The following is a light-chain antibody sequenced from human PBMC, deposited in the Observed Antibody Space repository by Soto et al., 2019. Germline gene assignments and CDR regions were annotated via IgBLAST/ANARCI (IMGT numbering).Light chain of an antibody. CDR3: CSYAGSYTFV. CDR1: SSDVGGYNY. Sequence: QSALTQPRSVSGSPGQSVTLSCTGTSSDVGGYNYVSWYQQHPGKAPKLMIYDVSTRPSGVPDRFSGSKSGNTASLTISGLQAEDEADYYCCSYAGSYTFVFGTGTKLTVL. CDR2: DVS. J-gene: IGLJ1*01. V-gene: IGLV2-11*01.